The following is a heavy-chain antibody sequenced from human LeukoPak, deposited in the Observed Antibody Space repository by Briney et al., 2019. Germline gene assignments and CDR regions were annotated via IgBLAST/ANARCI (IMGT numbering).Heavy chain of an antibody. CDR2: TSYGGSNK. CDR3: ARGSIAAAGSSKGYMDV. Sequence: GGSLRLSCAASGFTFSSYAMHWVRQAPGKGLEWVAVTSYGGSNKYHADSVKGRFTISRDNSKNTLYLQMDSLRIEDTAVYYCARGSIAAAGSSKGYMDVWGKGTTVTVSS. V-gene: IGHV3-30-3*01. CDR1: GFTFSSYA. J-gene: IGHJ6*03. D-gene: IGHD6-13*01.